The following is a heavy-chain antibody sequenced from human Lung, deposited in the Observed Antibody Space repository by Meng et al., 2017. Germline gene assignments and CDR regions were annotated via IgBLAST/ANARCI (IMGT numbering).Heavy chain of an antibody. V-gene: IGHV1-69*02. CDR1: GGTGSRDS. CDR2: IIPILERA. D-gene: IGHD3-16*01. CDR3: ASAMGNYVPATNEWTPSYFDY. Sequence: QVQLVQAGAEGKKPGATGKGDGKASGGTGSRDSFSWVRQAPGQGLAWMGRIIPILERANYAQKFQGRVTITADISTTTAYMEMRSLRSEDTAVYYCASAMGNYVPATNEWTPSYFDYWGRGTLVTVSS. J-gene: IGHJ4*02.